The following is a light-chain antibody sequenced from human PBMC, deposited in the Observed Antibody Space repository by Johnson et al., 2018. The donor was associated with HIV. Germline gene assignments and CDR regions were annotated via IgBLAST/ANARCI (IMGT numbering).Light chain of an antibody. Sequence: QSILTQPPSVSAAPGQKVTISCSGTSSNIGNNYVSWYQHLPGTAPKLLIYENNNRPSGIPDRFSGSKSGTSATLDITGLQTGDEADYYCGTWDSSLSVLYVFGTGTKVTVL. J-gene: IGLJ1*01. CDR3: GTWDSSLSVLYV. V-gene: IGLV1-51*02. CDR2: ENN. CDR1: SSNIGNNY.